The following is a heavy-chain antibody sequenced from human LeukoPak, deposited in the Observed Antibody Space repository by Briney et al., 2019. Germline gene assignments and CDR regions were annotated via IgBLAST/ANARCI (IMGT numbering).Heavy chain of an antibody. CDR1: GFTFSSYG. J-gene: IGHJ6*02. Sequence: GRSLGLSCAASGFTFSSYGMHWVRQAPGKGLEWVAVISYDGSNKYYADSVKGRFTISRDNSKNTLYLQMSSLRAEDTAVYYCAKLRLELRASDYGMDVWGQGTTVTVSS. V-gene: IGHV3-30*18. CDR2: ISYDGSNK. D-gene: IGHD1-7*01. CDR3: AKLRLELRASDYGMDV.